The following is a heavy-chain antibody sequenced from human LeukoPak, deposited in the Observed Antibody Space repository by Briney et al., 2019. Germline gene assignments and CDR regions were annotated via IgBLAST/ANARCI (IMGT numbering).Heavy chain of an antibody. D-gene: IGHD4-17*01. CDR2: MNPNSGNT. CDR3: ARDYPSYGDYLYYYYYMDV. CDR1: GYTFTSYD. J-gene: IGHJ6*03. V-gene: IGHV1-8*01. Sequence: GASVKVSCKASGYTFTSYDINWVRQATGQGLEWMGWMNPNSGNTGYAQKFQGRVTMTRNTSISTAYMELSSLRSEDTAVYYCARDYPSYGDYLYYYYYMDVWGKGTTVTASS.